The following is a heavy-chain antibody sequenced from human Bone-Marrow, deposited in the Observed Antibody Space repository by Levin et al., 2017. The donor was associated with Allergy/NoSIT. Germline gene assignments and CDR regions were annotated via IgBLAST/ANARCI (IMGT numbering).Heavy chain of an antibody. D-gene: IGHD6-19*01. V-gene: IGHV1-18*01. Sequence: GESLKISCKASGYTFTSYGISWVRQAPGQGLEWMGWISAYNGNTNYAQKLQGRVTMTTDTSTSTAYMELRSLRSDDTAVYYCARDGTAVAHHYGMDVWGQGTTVTVSS. CDR1: GYTFTSYG. J-gene: IGHJ6*02. CDR2: ISAYNGNT. CDR3: ARDGTAVAHHYGMDV.